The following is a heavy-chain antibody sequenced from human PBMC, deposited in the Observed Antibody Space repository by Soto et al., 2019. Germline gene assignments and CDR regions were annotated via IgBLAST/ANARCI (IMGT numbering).Heavy chain of an antibody. CDR3: ARRLGATAPFFDS. CDR1: GYTLTSYY. D-gene: IGHD1-26*01. CDR2: INPSVGST. J-gene: IGHJ4*02. V-gene: IGHV1-46*01. Sequence: QVHLVQSGAEVKRPGASVKVSCMASGYTLTSYYMDWVRQAPGQGLEWMGKINPSVGSTTSAQKFQGRITMTRDTSTSTVYMELSSLRSEDTAVYYCARRLGATAPFFDSWGQGTLVIVSS.